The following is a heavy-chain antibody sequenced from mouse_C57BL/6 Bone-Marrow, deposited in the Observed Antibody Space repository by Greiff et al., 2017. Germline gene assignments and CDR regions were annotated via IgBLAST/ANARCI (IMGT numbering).Heavy chain of an antibody. V-gene: IGHV1-78*01. J-gene: IGHJ2*01. D-gene: IGHD1-1*01. CDR3: ARTNLAGYYFDY. Sequence: VQLQQSDAELVKPGASVKISCKASGYTFTDHTIHWMKQRPEQGLAWIGYIYPRDGSTKYNEKFKGKATLTADKSSSTAYMQLNSLTSEDSAVYFCARTNLAGYYFDYWGQGTTLTVSS. CDR1: GYTFTDHT. CDR2: IYPRDGST.